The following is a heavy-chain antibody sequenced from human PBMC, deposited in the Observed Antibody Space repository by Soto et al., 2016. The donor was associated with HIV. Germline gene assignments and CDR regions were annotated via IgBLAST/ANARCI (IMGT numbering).Heavy chain of an antibody. D-gene: IGHD3-3*01. V-gene: IGHV4-34*01. CDR1: GGSFSGYY. Sequence: QVQLQQWGAGLLKASETLSLTCAVYGGSFSGYYWNWIRQPPGKGLKWIGEINDSRSSNYNPSLKSRVTMSVDTSKNQFSLKLTSLTAADTAVYYCARGGTICGRNSCYHYFDYWGQGTLVTVSS. CDR3: ARGGTICGRNSCYHYFDY. CDR2: INDSRSS. J-gene: IGHJ4*02.